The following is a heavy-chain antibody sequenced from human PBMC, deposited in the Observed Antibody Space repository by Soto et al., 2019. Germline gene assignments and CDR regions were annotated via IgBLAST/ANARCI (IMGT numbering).Heavy chain of an antibody. Sequence: GASVKVSCKVSGYTLTELSMHWVRQATGQGLEWMGWMNPNSGNTGYAQKFQGRVTMTRNTSISTAYMELSSLRSEDTAVYYCARGRVVRGLDAFDIWGQGTMVTVSS. CDR1: GYTLTELS. D-gene: IGHD3-10*01. V-gene: IGHV1-8*01. CDR3: ARGRVVRGLDAFDI. J-gene: IGHJ3*02. CDR2: MNPNSGNT.